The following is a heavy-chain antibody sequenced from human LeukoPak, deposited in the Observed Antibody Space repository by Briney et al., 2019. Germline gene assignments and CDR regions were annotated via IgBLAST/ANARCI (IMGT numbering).Heavy chain of an antibody. V-gene: IGHV4-59*12. Sequence: SETLSLTCTVSGGSISSYYWSWIRQPPGKGLEWIGYIYYSGGTNYNPSLKSRVTISVDTSKNQFSLKLSSVTAADTAVYYCAREVAAAYYYYYYMDVWGKGTTVTVSS. D-gene: IGHD2-15*01. CDR3: AREVAAAYYYYYYMDV. J-gene: IGHJ6*03. CDR1: GGSISSYY. CDR2: IYYSGGT.